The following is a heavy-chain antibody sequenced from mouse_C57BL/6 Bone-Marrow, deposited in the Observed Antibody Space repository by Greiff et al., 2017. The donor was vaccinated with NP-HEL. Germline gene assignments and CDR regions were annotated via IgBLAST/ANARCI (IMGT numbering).Heavy chain of an antibody. Sequence: QVTLKESGPGILQPSQTLSLTCSFSGFSLSTFGMGVGWIRQPSGKGLEWLAHIWWDDDKYYNPALKSRLTISTDTSKNQVFLKIANVDTADTATYYCARVGPFHYYGSSWAYWGQGTLVTVSA. CDR3: ARVGPFHYYGSSWAY. CDR2: IWWDDDK. V-gene: IGHV8-8*01. D-gene: IGHD1-1*01. J-gene: IGHJ3*01. CDR1: GFSLSTFGMG.